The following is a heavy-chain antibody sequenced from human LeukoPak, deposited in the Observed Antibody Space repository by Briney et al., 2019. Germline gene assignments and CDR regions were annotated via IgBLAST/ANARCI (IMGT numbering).Heavy chain of an antibody. Sequence: PGGSLRLSCAASGFTFSSYGMHWVRQAPGKGLEWVAVIWYDGSNKYYADSVKGRFTISRDNSKNTLYLQMNSLRSEDTAVYYCASDYDFWSGYAEIFDYWGQGTLVTVSS. CDR1: GFTFSSYG. V-gene: IGHV3-33*01. D-gene: IGHD3-3*01. J-gene: IGHJ4*02. CDR2: IWYDGSNK. CDR3: ASDYDFWSGYAEIFDY.